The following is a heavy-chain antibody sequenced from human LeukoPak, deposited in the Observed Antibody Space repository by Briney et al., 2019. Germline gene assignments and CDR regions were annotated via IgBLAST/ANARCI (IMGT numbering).Heavy chain of an antibody. V-gene: IGHV3-7*03. Sequence: GGSLRLSCAASGFPFSAYWMNWVRQAPGKGLEWVASINQVGSEKYYVDSVKGRFTISRDNAKTLLYLQMNSLRAEDTAVYYCTRDGVAAGLYFDCWGQGTLVTVSS. D-gene: IGHD6-13*01. CDR3: TRDGVAAGLYFDC. CDR2: INQVGSEK. J-gene: IGHJ4*02. CDR1: GFPFSAYW.